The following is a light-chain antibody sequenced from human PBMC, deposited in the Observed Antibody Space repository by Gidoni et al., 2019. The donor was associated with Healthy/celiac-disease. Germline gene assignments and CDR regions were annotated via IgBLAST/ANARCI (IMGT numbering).Light chain of an antibody. CDR2: DAS. CDR1: QSVSSY. Sequence: EIVLPQSLATLSLSPGERATLTCRASQSVSSYLAWYQQKPGQAPRLLIYDASNRAAGIPARFSGSGSGTDFTLTISSLEPEDCAVYYCQQRSDWPRLTFGGGTKVEIK. J-gene: IGKJ4*01. CDR3: QQRSDWPRLT. V-gene: IGKV3-11*01.